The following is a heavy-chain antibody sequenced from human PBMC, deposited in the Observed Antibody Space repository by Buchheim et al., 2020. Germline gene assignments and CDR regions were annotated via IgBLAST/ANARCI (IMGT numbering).Heavy chain of an antibody. J-gene: IGHJ4*02. CDR3: AREAYSSGYYYFDY. CDR1: GFTFNSYG. V-gene: IGHV3-33*01. CDR2: IWYDGSNK. D-gene: IGHD6-19*01. Sequence: QVQLVESGGGVVQPGRSLRLSCAASGFTFNSYGMHWVRQAPGKGLEWVAVIWYDGSNKYYADSVKGRFTISRDNSKNTLYLLMNSLRAEDTALYYCAREAYSSGYYYFDYWGQGTL.